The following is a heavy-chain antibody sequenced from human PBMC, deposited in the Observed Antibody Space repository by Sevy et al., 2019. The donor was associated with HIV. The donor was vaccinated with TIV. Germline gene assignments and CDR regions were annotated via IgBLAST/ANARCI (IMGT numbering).Heavy chain of an antibody. CDR2: ISAYNGNT. CDR3: AREGEVATILYYYYGMDV. Sequence: ASVKVSCKASGYTFTSYGISWVRQAPGQGLEWMGWISAYNGNTNYAQKLQGRVTMTTDTSTSTAYMELRSLRSDDTAGYYCAREGEVATILYYYYGMDVWGQGTTVTVSS. J-gene: IGHJ6*02. V-gene: IGHV1-18*01. CDR1: GYTFTSYG. D-gene: IGHD5-12*01.